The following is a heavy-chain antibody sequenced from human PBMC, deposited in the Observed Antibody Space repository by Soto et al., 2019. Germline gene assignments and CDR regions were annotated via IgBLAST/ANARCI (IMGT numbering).Heavy chain of an antibody. V-gene: IGHV4-34*01. Sequence: SDTLCLTCAVSGGPFSGYYWSWIRQSPGKGLEWIGEINHSGSTNYNPSLKSRVTISLDTSKSQFSLRLSSVTAADTAVYYCARWPTVEGTAGLDSWGQGTLVT. J-gene: IGHJ5*01. CDR1: GGPFSGYY. CDR3: ARWPTVEGTAGLDS. D-gene: IGHD1-26*01. CDR2: INHSGST.